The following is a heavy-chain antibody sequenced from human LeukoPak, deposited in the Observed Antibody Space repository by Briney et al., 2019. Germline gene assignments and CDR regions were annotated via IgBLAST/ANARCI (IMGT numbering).Heavy chain of an antibody. V-gene: IGHV3-30*04. J-gene: IGHJ4*02. D-gene: IGHD3-3*01. CDR1: GFTFSSYA. CDR3: ASDFWSGYYTPVGVNY. CDR2: ISYDGNNK. Sequence: GRSLRLSCAASGFTFSSYAMHWVRQAPGKGLEWVAVISYDGNNKYYADSVKGRFTISRDNAKNTLYLQMNSLRAEDTAVYYCASDFWSGYYTPVGVNYWGQGTLVTVSS.